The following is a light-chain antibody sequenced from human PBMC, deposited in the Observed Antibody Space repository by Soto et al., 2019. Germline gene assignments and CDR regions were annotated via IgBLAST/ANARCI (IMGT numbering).Light chain of an antibody. J-gene: IGLJ3*02. V-gene: IGLV2-23*01. CDR2: EGS. CDR1: SSDVGSYNL. CDR3: CSYAGSRV. Sequence: QSALTQPASVSGSPGQSITISCTGTSSDVGSYNLVSWYQQHPGKAPKLMIYEGSKRPSGVSNRFSGSKSGNTASLTISGLQAEDEADYCCSYAGSRVFGGGTQLTVL.